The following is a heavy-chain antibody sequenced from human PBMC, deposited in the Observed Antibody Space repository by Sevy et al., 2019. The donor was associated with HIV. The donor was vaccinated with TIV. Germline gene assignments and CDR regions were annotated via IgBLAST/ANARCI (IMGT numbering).Heavy chain of an antibody. CDR2: ISTSGANT. Sequence: GGSLRLSCADSGFTFSAYAMSGVRQAPGKGLEGVSAISTSGANTSYADSVKGRFTISRDNSKRMLYLQMSSLRVDDTAVYYCAKDGRGWLPGEYWGQGALVTVSS. D-gene: IGHD1-26*01. CDR3: AKDGRGWLPGEY. V-gene: IGHV3-23*01. J-gene: IGHJ4*02. CDR1: GFTFSAYA.